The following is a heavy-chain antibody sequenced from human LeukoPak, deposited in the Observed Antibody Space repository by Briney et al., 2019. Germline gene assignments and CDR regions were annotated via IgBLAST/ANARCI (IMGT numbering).Heavy chain of an antibody. CDR2: IIPIFGTA. J-gene: IGHJ4*02. CDR1: GGTFSSYA. V-gene: IGHV1-69*13. CDR3: ASPTGYSSGWALYYFDY. D-gene: IGHD6-19*01. Sequence: SVKVSCKASGGTFSSYALSWVRQAPGQGLEWMGGIIPIFGTANYAQKFQGRVTITADESTSTAYMELSSLRSEDTAVYYCASPTGYSSGWALYYFDYWGQGTLVTVSS.